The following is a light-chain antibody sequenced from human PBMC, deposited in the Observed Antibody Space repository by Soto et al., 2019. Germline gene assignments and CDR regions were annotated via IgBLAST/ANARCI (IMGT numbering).Light chain of an antibody. CDR2: EGS. J-gene: IGLJ2*01. Sequence: QSVLTQPASVSGSPGQSITISGTGTSSDVGSYNLVSWYQQHPGKAPKLMIYEGSKRPSGVSNRFSGCKSGNTASLTISGLQAEDEADYYCCSYAGSSTLVFGGGTKLTVL. CDR1: SSDVGSYNL. V-gene: IGLV2-23*01. CDR3: CSYAGSSTLV.